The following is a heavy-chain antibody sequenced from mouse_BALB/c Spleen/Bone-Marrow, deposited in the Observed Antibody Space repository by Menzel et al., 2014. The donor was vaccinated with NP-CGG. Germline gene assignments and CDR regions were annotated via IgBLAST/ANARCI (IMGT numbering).Heavy chain of an antibody. CDR1: GFSLTSYG. V-gene: IGHV2-9*02. CDR3: ARDPRTGTGAMDY. D-gene: IGHD4-1*01. J-gene: IGHJ4*01. CDR2: IWAGGST. Sequence: VQRVESGPGLVAPSQSLSITCTVSGFSLTSYGVNWVRQPPGKGLEWLGVIWAGGSTNYNLALMSRLSISKDNSKSQVFLKMNSLQTDDTAMYYCARDPRTGTGAMDYWGQGTSVTVSS.